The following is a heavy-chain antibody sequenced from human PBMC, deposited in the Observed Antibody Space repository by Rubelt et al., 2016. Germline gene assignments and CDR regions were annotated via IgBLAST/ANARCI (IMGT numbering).Heavy chain of an antibody. CDR1: GGSISSYY. J-gene: IGHJ6*03. CDR2: IYYSGST. V-gene: IGHV4-59*08. D-gene: IGHD3-16*01. CDR3: ARHRALGLGGDYYYYYYMDV. Sequence: QVQLQESGPGLVKPSETLSLTCTVSGGSISSYYWSWIRQPPGKGLEWIGYIYYSGSTNYNPSLKGRVTIFVDTSKNQFSLKLSSVTAADTAVYYCARHRALGLGGDYYYYYYMDVWGKGTTVTVSS.